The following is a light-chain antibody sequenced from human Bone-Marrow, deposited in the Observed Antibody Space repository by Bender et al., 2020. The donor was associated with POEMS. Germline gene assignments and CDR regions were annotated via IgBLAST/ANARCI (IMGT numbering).Light chain of an antibody. V-gene: IGLV1-44*01. Sequence: QSVLTQPPSASGTPGQKVTISCSGGSSNIGSNTANWYQQLPGTAPKLLIYSNDKRPSGVPDRFSGSKSGTSASLAISGLQSEDEADYYCAAWDDSLNGVVFGGGSKLTVL. CDR3: AAWDDSLNGVV. CDR2: SND. CDR1: SSNIGSNT. J-gene: IGLJ2*01.